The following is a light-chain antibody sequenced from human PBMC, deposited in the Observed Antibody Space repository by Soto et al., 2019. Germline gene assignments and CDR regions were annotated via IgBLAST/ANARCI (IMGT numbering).Light chain of an antibody. CDR3: CSYAGAFTYV. CDR2: DVS. V-gene: IGLV2-11*01. CDR1: SSDVGGYSY. Sequence: QSALNQPRSGSGSPGHSVTISWTRTSSDVGGYSYVSWYQQHPGKAPKLMISDVSKRPSGVPDRFSGSKFGNTASLTISGLQAEDEADYYCCSYAGAFTYVFGSGTKVTVL. J-gene: IGLJ1*01.